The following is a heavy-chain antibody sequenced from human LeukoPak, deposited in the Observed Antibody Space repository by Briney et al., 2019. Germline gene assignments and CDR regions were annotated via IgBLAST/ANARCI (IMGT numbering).Heavy chain of an antibody. D-gene: IGHD2-15*01. CDR1: NFTFNNAW. CDR2: IKSKTDGGTT. Sequence: PGGSLRLSCTASNFTFNNAWMSWVRQAPGKGLEWVGRIKSKTDGGTTDYAAPVKGRFTMSRDDSKNTLYLEMNSLKTEDTAVYYCTTYVCSGGSCYYFDNWGQGTLVTVSS. V-gene: IGHV3-15*01. CDR3: TTYVCSGGSCYYFDN. J-gene: IGHJ4*02.